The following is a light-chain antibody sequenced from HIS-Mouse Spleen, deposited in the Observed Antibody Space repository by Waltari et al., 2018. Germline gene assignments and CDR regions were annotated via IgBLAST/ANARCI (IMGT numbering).Light chain of an antibody. CDR2: DVS. CDR3: SSYTSSSTLV. V-gene: IGLV2-14*03. CDR1: SSDAGGYTY. J-gene: IGLJ2*01. Sequence: QSALTQPASVSGSPGQSITISCTGTSSDAGGYTYAAWYQQHPGKAPKLMIYDVSSRPSGVSNRFSGSKSGNTASLTISGLQAEDEADYYCSSYTSSSTLVFGGGTKLTVL.